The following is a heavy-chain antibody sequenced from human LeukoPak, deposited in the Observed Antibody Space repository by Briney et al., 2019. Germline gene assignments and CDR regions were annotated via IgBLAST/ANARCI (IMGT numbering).Heavy chain of an antibody. Sequence: GGSLRLSCAASGFTFSSFWMSWVRQAPGKGLEWVANIKQDGSEKYYVDSVKGRFTISRDNAKNSLYLQMSNLRAEDTAVYFCARGGGLDVWGQGATVTVSS. CDR2: IKQDGSEK. D-gene: IGHD3-16*01. CDR1: GFTFSSFW. CDR3: ARGGGLDV. J-gene: IGHJ6*02. V-gene: IGHV3-7*03.